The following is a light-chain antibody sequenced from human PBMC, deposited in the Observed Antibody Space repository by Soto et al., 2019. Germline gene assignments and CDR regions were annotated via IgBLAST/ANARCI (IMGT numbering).Light chain of an antibody. CDR2: DAS. CDR1: QSVSRY. CDR3: QQRSNWPIT. Sequence: EIVLTQSPATLSLSPGERATLSCRASQSVSRYLAWYQQKPGQAPSLLIYDASNRATGIPARFSGSGSGTDLTITISRLEPEDFEVYYCQQRSNWPITFGQGTRLEI. V-gene: IGKV3-11*01. J-gene: IGKJ5*01.